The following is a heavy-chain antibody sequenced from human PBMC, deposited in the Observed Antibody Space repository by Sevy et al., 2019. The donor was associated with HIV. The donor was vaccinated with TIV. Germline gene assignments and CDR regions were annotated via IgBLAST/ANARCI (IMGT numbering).Heavy chain of an antibody. D-gene: IGHD3-22*01. CDR1: GYTFTSYD. CDR3: ARGLVLNYYDSSGLFDY. J-gene: IGHJ4*02. Sequence: VSVKVSCKASGYTFTSYDINWVRQATGQGLEWMGWMNPNSGNTGYAQKFQGRVTMTRNTSISTAYMELSSLRSEDTAVYYCARGLVLNYYDSSGLFDYWGQGTLVTVSS. CDR2: MNPNSGNT. V-gene: IGHV1-8*01.